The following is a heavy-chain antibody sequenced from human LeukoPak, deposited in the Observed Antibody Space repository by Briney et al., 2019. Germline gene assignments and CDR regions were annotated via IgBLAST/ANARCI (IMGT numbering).Heavy chain of an antibody. J-gene: IGHJ4*02. CDR2: INSDGSST. V-gene: IGHV3-74*01. CDR3: ARVRYCDY. CDR1: GFTLSSYW. D-gene: IGHD1-14*01. Sequence: GGSPRLSCAASGFTLSSYWMHGVPQAPGKGLVWVSRINSDGSSTNYADSVKGRFTISRDNAKNTLYLQMNRLRAEDTAVYYCARVRYCDYWGQGTLVTVSS.